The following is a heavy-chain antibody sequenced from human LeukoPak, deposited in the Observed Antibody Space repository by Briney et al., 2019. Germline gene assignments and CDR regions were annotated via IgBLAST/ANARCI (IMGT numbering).Heavy chain of an antibody. V-gene: IGHV4-39*01. D-gene: IGHD1-20*01. CDR3: TRRITGTTSDSFDY. CDR2: INYSGST. J-gene: IGHJ4*02. Sequence: WVRQAPGKGLEWIGTINYSGSTYYNPPLKSRVTMSVDTSKSQFSLKLSSVTAADTAVYYCTRRITGTTSDSFDYWGQGILVTVSS.